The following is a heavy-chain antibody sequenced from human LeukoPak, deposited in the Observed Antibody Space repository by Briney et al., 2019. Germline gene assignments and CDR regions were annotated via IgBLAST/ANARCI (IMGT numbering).Heavy chain of an antibody. V-gene: IGHV3-30*01. Sequence: GRSLRLSCAASGFTFSSYAMHWVRQAPGKGLEWVAVISYDGSNKYYADSVKGRFTISRDNSKNTLYLQMNSLRAEDTAVYYCARAVGYSGSWYSDFYFDYWGQGTLVTVSS. CDR1: GFTFSSYA. CDR3: ARAVGYSGSWYSDFYFDY. D-gene: IGHD6-13*01. CDR2: ISYDGSNK. J-gene: IGHJ4*02.